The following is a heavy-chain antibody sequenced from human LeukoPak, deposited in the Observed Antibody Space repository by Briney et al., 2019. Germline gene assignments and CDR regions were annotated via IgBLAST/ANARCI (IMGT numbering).Heavy chain of an antibody. Sequence: GGPLRLSCAASGFTFSSYAMSWVRQSPGKGLEWVSAIRDSGSSTHYADSVKGRFTTSRDNSKNTLFLQMNSLGAEDTAIYYCAKYGPQDSGSSHFDYWGQGALVTVSS. V-gene: IGHV3-23*01. CDR2: IRDSGSST. J-gene: IGHJ4*02. CDR1: GFTFSSYA. D-gene: IGHD1-26*01. CDR3: AKYGPQDSGSSHFDY.